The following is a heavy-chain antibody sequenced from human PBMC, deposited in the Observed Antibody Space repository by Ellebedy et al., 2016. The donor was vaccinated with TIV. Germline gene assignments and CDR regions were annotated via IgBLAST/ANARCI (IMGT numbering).Heavy chain of an antibody. CDR3: ARLEYQLPNPFEY. V-gene: IGHV4-39*01. J-gene: IGHJ4*02. Sequence: MPSETLSLTCTVPGGSITSSRHYWGWIRQPPGTGLEWIGTIYYTGSGYYNPSLKSRVTIFIDTSKNQFSLKLTSVTAADTAVYYCARLEYQLPNPFEYWGRGTLVSVSS. D-gene: IGHD2-2*01. CDR1: GGSITSSRHY. CDR2: IYYTGSG.